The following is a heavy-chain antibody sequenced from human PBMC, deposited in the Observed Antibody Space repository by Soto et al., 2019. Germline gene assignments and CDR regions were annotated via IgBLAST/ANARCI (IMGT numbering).Heavy chain of an antibody. CDR1: GFTFTNYA. D-gene: IGHD5-12*01. V-gene: IGHV3-23*01. Sequence: GPSPRLSSYASGFTFTNYALHPVLHAPGKRHAWLHCLSGCGQRTYSVDAVKARPTISGAKPRNTVYLHMRSLRADGPAVYYCAKGHYHENVGNWVANQDFDYWGQGYLVAVSS. CDR3: AKGHYHENVGNWVANQDFDY. J-gene: IGHJ4*02. CDR2: LSGCGQRT.